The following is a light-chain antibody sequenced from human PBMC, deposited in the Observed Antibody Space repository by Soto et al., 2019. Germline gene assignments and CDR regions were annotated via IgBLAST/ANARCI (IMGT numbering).Light chain of an antibody. Sequence: DIQMTQSPSSLSASIGDRVTVTCRASQSISSNLNWYQQKLGEAPKLLIYAASSLQSGVPSRFSGRGSGTDFTLTISSLHPKDFATYYCQQSFSTPPTFGGGTKVEIK. CDR2: AAS. J-gene: IGKJ4*01. V-gene: IGKV1-39*01. CDR1: QSISSN. CDR3: QQSFSTPPT.